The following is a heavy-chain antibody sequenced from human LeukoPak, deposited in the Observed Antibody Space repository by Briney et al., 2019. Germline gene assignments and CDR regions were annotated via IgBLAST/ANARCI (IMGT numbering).Heavy chain of an antibody. J-gene: IGHJ3*02. CDR2: ISTSSSYI. CDR1: GFTFSRNC. Sequence: GGSLRLSCAASGFTFSRNCMNWVRQAPGKGLEWVSSISTSSSYIYYADSVKGRFTISRNNGKNSLYLQMNSLRAEDTAVYYCARAWIQLWFDAFDIWGQGTMVTVSS. D-gene: IGHD5-18*01. CDR3: ARAWIQLWFDAFDI. V-gene: IGHV3-21*01.